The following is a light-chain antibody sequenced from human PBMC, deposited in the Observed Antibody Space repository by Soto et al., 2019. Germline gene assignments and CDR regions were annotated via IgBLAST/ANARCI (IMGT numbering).Light chain of an antibody. CDR3: QQRSNWPWT. J-gene: IGKJ1*01. V-gene: IGKV3-11*01. Sequence: EMVLTQSPGTLSLSPGERATLSFSASQSVTDCLAWYHQNPGHSPRLLIYDGSNRATGIPARCSGSGSGTAFTLTNSSLEPEDFGVYYCQQRSNWPWTFGQGTKV. CDR1: QSVTDC. CDR2: DGS.